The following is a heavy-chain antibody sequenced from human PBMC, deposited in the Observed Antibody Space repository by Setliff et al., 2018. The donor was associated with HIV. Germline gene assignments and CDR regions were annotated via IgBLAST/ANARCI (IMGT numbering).Heavy chain of an antibody. D-gene: IGHD5-12*01. J-gene: IGHJ6*03. V-gene: IGHV4-61*08. CDR2: IYYSGST. CDR3: ARGRLRPQTYYYYYYMDV. CDR1: GGSLTFGAYY. Sequence: SETLSLTCTVSGGSLTFGAYYWSWIRQHPGKGLEWIGYIYYSGSTNYNPSLKSRVTISVDTSKNQFSLKLSSVTAADTAVYYCARGRLRPQTYYYYYYMDVWGKGTTVTVSS.